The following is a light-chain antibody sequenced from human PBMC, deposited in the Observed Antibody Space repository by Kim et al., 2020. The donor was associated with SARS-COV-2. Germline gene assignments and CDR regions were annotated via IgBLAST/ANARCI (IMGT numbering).Light chain of an antibody. V-gene: IGLV2-8*01. CDR1: SSDVGAYNY. CDR3: SSYGGSHNFV. Sequence: GQSLTISCTRTSSDVGAYNYVSWFRQYPGKAPKLIIYEVSKRPSGVPDRFSGSKSGNTASLTVSGLQAEDEADYHCSSYGGSHNFVFGGGTQLTVL. CDR2: EVS. J-gene: IGLJ2*01.